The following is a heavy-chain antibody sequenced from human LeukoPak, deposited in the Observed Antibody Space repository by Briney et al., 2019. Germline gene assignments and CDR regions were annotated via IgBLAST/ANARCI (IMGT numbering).Heavy chain of an antibody. CDR2: ISSSGSTI. Sequence: GGSLRLSCAASGFTFSSYEMNWVRQAPGKGLEWVSYISSSGSTIYYADSVKGRFTISRDNSKSTLYLQMNSLRAEDTAVYYCVRGALPTDGYHGMDVWGQGTTVIVSS. CDR3: VRGALPTDGYHGMDV. V-gene: IGHV3-48*03. D-gene: IGHD5-24*01. CDR1: GFTFSSYE. J-gene: IGHJ6*02.